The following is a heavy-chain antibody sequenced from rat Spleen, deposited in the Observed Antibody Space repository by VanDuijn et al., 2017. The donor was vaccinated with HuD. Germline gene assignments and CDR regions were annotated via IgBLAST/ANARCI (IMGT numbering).Heavy chain of an antibody. Sequence: EVKLVESGGGLVQPGRSLKLSCAASGFTFSNYDMAWVSQAPKKGLEWVASITYDAFSTNYRDSVKGRFTVSRDNAKSTLYLQMDSLRSEDTATYYCTRLDYGGSYFDYWGQGVMVTVSS. CDR3: TRLDYGGSYFDY. J-gene: IGHJ2*01. CDR1: GFTFSNYD. V-gene: IGHV5-7*01. CDR2: ITYDAFST. D-gene: IGHD1-11*01.